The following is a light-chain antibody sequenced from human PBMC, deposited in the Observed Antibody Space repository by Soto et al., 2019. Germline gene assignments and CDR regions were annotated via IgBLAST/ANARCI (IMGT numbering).Light chain of an antibody. J-gene: IGKJ1*01. CDR1: QSVSSNY. V-gene: IGKV3-20*01. CDR3: QQYDTSPRT. Sequence: LTQSPGTLSLSPGERATLSCRASQSVSSNYLACYQQKSGQAPRLLIYGASNRATGIPARFSGSGSGTDFTLTIRRLEPEDFAVYYCQQYDTSPRTFGQGTKVEFK. CDR2: GAS.